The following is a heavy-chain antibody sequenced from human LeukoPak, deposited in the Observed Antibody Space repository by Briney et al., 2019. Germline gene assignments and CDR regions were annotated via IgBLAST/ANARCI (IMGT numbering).Heavy chain of an antibody. J-gene: IGHJ5*02. Sequence: GGSLRLSCAASGFTFSSNPMSWVRQAPGKGLGWVSAISGSGGNTYYADSVKGRFTISRDNSKNTMYLQMNSLRAEDTAVYYCAKEKVIVVAGTLGFDPWGQGTLVTVS. CDR3: AKEKVIVVAGTLGFDP. D-gene: IGHD6-19*01. CDR2: ISGSGGNT. V-gene: IGHV3-23*01. CDR1: GFTFSSNP.